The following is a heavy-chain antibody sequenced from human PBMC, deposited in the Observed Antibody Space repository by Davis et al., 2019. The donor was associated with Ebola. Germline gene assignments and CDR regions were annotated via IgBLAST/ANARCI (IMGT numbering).Heavy chain of an antibody. D-gene: IGHD2-21*02. J-gene: IGHJ5*02. CDR3: ARDGGDRGWFDP. V-gene: IGHV3-30-3*01. Sequence: GESLKISCAASGFTFSSYAMHWVRQAPGKGLEWVAVISYDGSNKYYADSVKGRFTISRDNSKNTLYLQMNSLRAEDTAVYYCARDGGDRGWFDPWGQGTLVTVSS. CDR2: ISYDGSNK. CDR1: GFTFSSYA.